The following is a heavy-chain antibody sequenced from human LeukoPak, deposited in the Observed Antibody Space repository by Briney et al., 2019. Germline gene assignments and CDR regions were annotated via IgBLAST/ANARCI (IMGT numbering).Heavy chain of an antibody. V-gene: IGHV4-39*07. J-gene: IGHJ3*02. CDR2: IYYSGST. Sequence: SETLSLTCTVSGGSISSSSYYWGWIRQPPGKGLEWIGSIYYSGSTYYNPSLKSRVTISVDTSKNQFSLKLTSVTAADTAVYYCARATDYYESSGFSDKDAFDIWGQGTMVTVSS. CDR3: ARATDYYESSGFSDKDAFDI. CDR1: GGSISSSSYY. D-gene: IGHD3-22*01.